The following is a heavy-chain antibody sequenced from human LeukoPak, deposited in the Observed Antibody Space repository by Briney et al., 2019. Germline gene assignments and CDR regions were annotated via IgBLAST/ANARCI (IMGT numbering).Heavy chain of an antibody. CDR2: ISGSGGST. J-gene: IGHJ4*02. CDR3: ANPYGDYDFDY. CDR1: GFTFSSYA. Sequence: GGSLRLSCAASGFTFSSYAMSWVRQAPGKGLEWVSAISGSGGSTYYADSVKGRFTISRDNSRNTLYLQMNSLRAEDTAVYYCANPYGDYDFDYWGQGTLVTVSS. D-gene: IGHD4-17*01. V-gene: IGHV3-23*01.